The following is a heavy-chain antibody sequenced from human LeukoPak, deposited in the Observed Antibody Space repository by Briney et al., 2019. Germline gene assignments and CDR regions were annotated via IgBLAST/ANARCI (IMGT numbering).Heavy chain of an antibody. J-gene: IGHJ6*03. Sequence: GGSLRLSCVASGFTLSSNYMSWVRQAPGKGLEWVSVLYSGGTTYYSDSVTGRFTISRDNSKNTLYLQMNSLRAEDTAVYYCAREGSSPYYYYYYMDVWGKGTTVTVSS. D-gene: IGHD6-13*01. V-gene: IGHV3-53*01. CDR1: GFTLSSNY. CDR3: AREGSSPYYYYYYMDV. CDR2: LYSGGTT.